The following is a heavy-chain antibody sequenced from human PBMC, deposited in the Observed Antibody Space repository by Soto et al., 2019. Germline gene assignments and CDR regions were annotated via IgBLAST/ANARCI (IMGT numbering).Heavy chain of an antibody. V-gene: IGHV1-46*01. Sequence: ASVKVSCKASGYTFTNYYMHWVRQAPGQGLEWMGIINPSGGGTNYAQKFQGRVTMTRDTSTSILYMELSSLRSDDTAIYYCARGSAFIGLDYWGQGTPVTVSS. D-gene: IGHD1-26*01. CDR1: GYTFTNYY. J-gene: IGHJ4*02. CDR2: INPSGGGT. CDR3: ARGSAFIGLDY.